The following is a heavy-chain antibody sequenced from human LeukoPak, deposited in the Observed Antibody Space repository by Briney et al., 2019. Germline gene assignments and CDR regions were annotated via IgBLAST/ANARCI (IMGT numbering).Heavy chain of an antibody. V-gene: IGHV4-59*01. J-gene: IGHJ4*02. CDR1: GGSISGYY. Sequence: PSETLSLTCSVSGGSISGYYWSWIRQPPGKGLEWIGWVYYDGGTSYNPSLKSRVTISVDTSKNQFSLKLSSVTAADTAVYYCASYSYYYDSSGYFDYWGQGTLVTVSS. D-gene: IGHD3-22*01. CDR3: ASYSYYYDSSGYFDY. CDR2: VYYDGGT.